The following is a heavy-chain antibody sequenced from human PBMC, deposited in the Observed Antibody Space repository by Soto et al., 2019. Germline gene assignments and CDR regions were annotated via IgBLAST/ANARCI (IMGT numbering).Heavy chain of an antibody. V-gene: IGHV3-53*01. CDR2: IYSGGST. CDR1: GFTVSSNY. CDR3: ASSSGSTRSGAFDI. D-gene: IGHD1-26*01. Sequence: PGGSLRLSCAASGFTVSSNYMSWVRQAPGKGLEWVSVIYSGGSTYYADSVKGRFTISRDNSKNTLYLQMNSLRAEDTAVYYCASSSGSTRSGAFDIWGQGTMVTVSS. J-gene: IGHJ3*02.